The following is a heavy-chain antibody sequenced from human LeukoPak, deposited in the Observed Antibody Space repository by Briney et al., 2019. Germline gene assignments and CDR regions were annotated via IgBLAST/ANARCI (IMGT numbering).Heavy chain of an antibody. CDR3: ARSEYYYGPEGLDY. J-gene: IGHJ4*02. V-gene: IGHV3-48*03. D-gene: IGHD3-10*01. Sequence: GGSLRLSCAASGFTVSSYEMNWVRQAPGKELEWVSYISSSGSTIYYVDSVKGRFTISRDNAKNSLYLQMNSLRAEDTAVYYCARSEYYYGPEGLDYWGQGTLVTVSS. CDR2: ISSSGSTI. CDR1: GFTVSSYE.